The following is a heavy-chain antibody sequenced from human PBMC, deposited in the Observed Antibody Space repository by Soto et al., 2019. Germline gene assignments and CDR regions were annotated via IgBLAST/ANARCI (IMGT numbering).Heavy chain of an antibody. CDR1: RFTIGNYW. J-gene: IGHJ4*02. CDR3: AAGFPPDF. D-gene: IGHD3-10*01. V-gene: IGHV3-7*01. CDR2: IKGDGSEK. Sequence: EVLLVESGGGLVQPGGSLTLSCAASRFTIGNYWMNWVRQAPGKGLEWVANIKGDGSEKYYVGSVEGRFTISRDNTKNSLGLQMNSLRVEDTAVYYCAAGFPPDFWGQGTLVTVSS.